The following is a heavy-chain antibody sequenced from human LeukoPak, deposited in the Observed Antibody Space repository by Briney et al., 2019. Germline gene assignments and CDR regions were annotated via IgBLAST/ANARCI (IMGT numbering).Heavy chain of an antibody. CDR1: GGTFISYA. CDR2: IIPIFGTA. D-gene: IGHD2-2*01. J-gene: IGHJ4*02. V-gene: IGHV1-69*05. Sequence: SVKVSCKASGGTFISYAISWVRQAPGQGLEWMGRIIPIFGTANYAQKFQGRVTNTTHESTSTAYMELSSLRSEDTAVYYCARGLPVPAALDYWGQGTLVTVSS. CDR3: ARGLPVPAALDY.